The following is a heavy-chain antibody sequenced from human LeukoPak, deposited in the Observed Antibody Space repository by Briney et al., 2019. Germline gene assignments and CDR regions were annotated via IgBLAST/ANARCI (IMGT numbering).Heavy chain of an antibody. J-gene: IGHJ4*02. CDR3: AQGQLVYFDY. V-gene: IGHV4-39*07. CDR1: GGSISSSSYY. Sequence: PSETLSLTCTVSGGSISSSSYYWGWIRQPPGKGPEWIGSIYHSGSTYYNPSLKGRVTISVDTSKNQFSLKLSSVTAADTAVYYCAQGQLVYFDYWGQGTLVTVSS. D-gene: IGHD6-6*01. CDR2: IYHSGST.